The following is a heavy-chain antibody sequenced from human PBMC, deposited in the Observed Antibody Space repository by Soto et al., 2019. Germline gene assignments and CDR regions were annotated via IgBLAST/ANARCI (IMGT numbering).Heavy chain of an antibody. V-gene: IGHV3-21*01. CDR2: ISSSSSYI. D-gene: IGHD3-22*01. Sequence: EVPLVESGGGLVKPGGSLRLSCAASGFTFSSYRMNWVRQAPGKGLEWVSSISSSSSYIYYADSVKGRFTISRDNAKNSLYLQMNSLRAEDTAVYYCARDQNYYDSSGYYGMDVWGQGTTVTVSS. CDR3: ARDQNYYDSSGYYGMDV. J-gene: IGHJ6*02. CDR1: GFTFSSYR.